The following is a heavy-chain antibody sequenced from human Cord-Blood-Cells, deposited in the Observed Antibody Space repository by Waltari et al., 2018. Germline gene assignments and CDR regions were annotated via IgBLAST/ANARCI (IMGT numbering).Heavy chain of an antibody. CDR1: GFTGSSHY. CDR2: IYSGGST. D-gene: IGHD1-1*01. Sequence: EVQMVEPGGGLIQPGGSLGLSCAASGFTGSSHYMSWVRPAPGKGLEWGSVIYSGGSTYYADSVKGRFTISRDNSKNTLYLQMNSLRAEDTAVYYCARERERSGFIWGQGTMVTVSS. J-gene: IGHJ3*02. V-gene: IGHV3-53*01. CDR3: ARERERSGFI.